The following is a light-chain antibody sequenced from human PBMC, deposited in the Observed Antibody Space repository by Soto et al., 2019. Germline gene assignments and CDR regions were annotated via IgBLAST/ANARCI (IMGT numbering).Light chain of an antibody. CDR3: QHHNSYSQT. Sequence: IQLTQSPPTLSASVGDRVTITCRASQSIRYYLAWYQQMPGKAPKLLIYGASSLQSGVPSRFSDSGSGTEFTLTISSLQPDDFATYFCQHHNSYSQTFGQGTKVEIK. J-gene: IGKJ1*01. CDR2: GAS. V-gene: IGKV1-5*01. CDR1: QSIRYY.